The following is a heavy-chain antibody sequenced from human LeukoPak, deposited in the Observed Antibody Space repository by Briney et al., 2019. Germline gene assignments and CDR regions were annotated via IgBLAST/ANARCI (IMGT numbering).Heavy chain of an antibody. CDR2: INWNGGST. V-gene: IGHV3-20*04. CDR3: AREPRYDFWSGSSWNYFDY. D-gene: IGHD3-3*01. CDR1: GFTFDDYG. J-gene: IGHJ4*02. Sequence: PGGSLRLSCAASGFTFDDYGMSWVRQAPGKGLEWVSGINWNGGSTGYADSVKGRFTISRDNAKNSLYLQMNSLRAVDTALYYCAREPRYDFWSGSSWNYFDYWGQGTLVTVSS.